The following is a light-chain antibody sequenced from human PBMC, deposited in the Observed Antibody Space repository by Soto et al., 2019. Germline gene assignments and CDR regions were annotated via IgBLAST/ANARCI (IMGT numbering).Light chain of an antibody. Sequence: EVVLTQSPVTLSLSPGERATLSCRASQSFRGLLAWYQQKPGQAPRLLIYDAYNRATGIPPRFSGSGSGTDFTLTISSLEPEDSAVYYCQQRHMWSITFGQGTRWRL. V-gene: IGKV3-11*01. CDR3: QQRHMWSIT. CDR1: QSFRGL. J-gene: IGKJ5*01. CDR2: DAY.